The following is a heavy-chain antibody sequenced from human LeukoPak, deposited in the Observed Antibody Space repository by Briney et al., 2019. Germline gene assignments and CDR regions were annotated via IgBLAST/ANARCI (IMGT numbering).Heavy chain of an antibody. J-gene: IGHJ5*02. Sequence: PSETLSLTCAASGCSISSYYWSWIRQPPGKELEWIGYIYYSGSTNYNPSLKSRVTISVDTSKNQFSLKLSSVTAADTAVYYCARDLGDYDILTGYYPNWFDPWGQGTLVTVSS. CDR3: ARDLGDYDILTGYYPNWFDP. D-gene: IGHD3-9*01. CDR1: GCSISSYY. CDR2: IYYSGST. V-gene: IGHV4-59*01.